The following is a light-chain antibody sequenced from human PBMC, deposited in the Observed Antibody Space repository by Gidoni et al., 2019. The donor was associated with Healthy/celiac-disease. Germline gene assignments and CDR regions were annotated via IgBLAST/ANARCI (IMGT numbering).Light chain of an antibody. CDR2: LGS. J-gene: IGKJ3*01. V-gene: IGKV2-28*01. Sequence: DIVMTQSPLSLPVTPGEPASISCRSSQSLLHSNGYNYLDWYLQKPGQSPQLLIYLGSNRASGGPDRFSGSGSGTDFTLKISRVEAEDVGVYYCMQALQTPLFTFALXPKWISN. CDR1: QSLLHSNGYNY. CDR3: MQALQTPLFT.